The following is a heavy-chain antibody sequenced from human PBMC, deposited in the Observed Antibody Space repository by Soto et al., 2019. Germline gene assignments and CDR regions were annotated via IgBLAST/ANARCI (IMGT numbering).Heavy chain of an antibody. CDR1: GFTFSSYG. CDR2: ISYDGSNK. D-gene: IGHD2-2*01. J-gene: IGHJ6*02. Sequence: GGSLRLSCAASGFTFSSYGMHWVRQAPGKGLEWVAVISYDGSNKYYADSVKGRFTISRDNSKNTLYLQMNSLRAEDTAVYYCAKDEGPAATNDYYYYGMDVWGQGTTVTVSS. CDR3: AKDEGPAATNDYYYYGMDV. V-gene: IGHV3-30*18.